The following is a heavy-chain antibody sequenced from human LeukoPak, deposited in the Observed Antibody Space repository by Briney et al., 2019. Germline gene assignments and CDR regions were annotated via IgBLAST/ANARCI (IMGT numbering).Heavy chain of an antibody. Sequence: GESLKISCKGSGYSFTSYWIGWVRQMPGKGLEWMGIIYPGDSDTRYSPSFQGQVTISADKSISTAYLQWSSLKASDTAMYYCARLPYYYDSSGYSGPVYFDYWGQGTLVTVSS. CDR1: GYSFTSYW. CDR2: IYPGDSDT. J-gene: IGHJ4*02. V-gene: IGHV5-51*01. CDR3: ARLPYYYDSSGYSGPVYFDY. D-gene: IGHD3-22*01.